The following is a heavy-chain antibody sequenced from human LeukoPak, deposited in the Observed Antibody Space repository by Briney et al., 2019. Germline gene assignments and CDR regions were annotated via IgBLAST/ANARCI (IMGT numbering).Heavy chain of an antibody. V-gene: IGHV3-74*01. Sequence: GGSLRLSCAASGFTFSMYWMHWVRQAPGKGLLWGSRINTDGSTTNYADSVKGRFTISRDNAKNTLYLQMNSLRSEDTAVYYCARVPPSVGEATSEYFQDWGQGTLVTVSS. D-gene: IGHD1-26*01. CDR3: ARVPPSVGEATSEYFQD. CDR1: GFTFSMYW. CDR2: INTDGSTT. J-gene: IGHJ1*01.